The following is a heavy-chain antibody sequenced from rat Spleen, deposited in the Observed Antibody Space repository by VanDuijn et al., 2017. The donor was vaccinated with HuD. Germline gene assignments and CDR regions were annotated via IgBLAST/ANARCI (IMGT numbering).Heavy chain of an antibody. J-gene: IGHJ3*01. CDR3: ARSDGVHYYLPFAD. D-gene: IGHD1-12*02. V-gene: IGHV3-3*01. Sequence: EVQLQESGPGLVKPSQSLSLTCSVTGFSITTHYWDWIRKLPGSKLEWMGFINAAGSTNYNPSLKSRIPINRDTSKNQFFLQVNSVTTEDTATYYCARSDGVHYYLPFADWGQGTLVTVSS. CDR1: GFSITTHY. CDR2: INAAGST.